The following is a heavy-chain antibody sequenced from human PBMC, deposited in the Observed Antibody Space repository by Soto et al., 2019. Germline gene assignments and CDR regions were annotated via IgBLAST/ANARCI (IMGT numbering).Heavy chain of an antibody. J-gene: IGHJ3*02. CDR2: INAGNGNT. D-gene: IGHD5-18*01. CDR3: ARDSGYSYGYHDAFDI. CDR1: GYTFTSYA. Sequence: ASVKVSCKASGYTFTSYAMHWVRQAPGQRLEWMGWINAGNGNTKYSQKFQGRVTITRDTSASTAYMELSSLRSEDTAVYYCARDSGYSYGYHDAFDIWGQGTMVTVSS. V-gene: IGHV1-3*01.